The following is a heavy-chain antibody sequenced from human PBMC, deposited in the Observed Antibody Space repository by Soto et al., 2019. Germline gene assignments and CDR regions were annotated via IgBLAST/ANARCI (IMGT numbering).Heavy chain of an antibody. CDR1: GGSISSGGYY. Sequence: QVQLQESGPGLVKPSQTLSLTCTVSGGSISSGGYYWSWIRQHPGKGLEWIGYIYYSGSTYYNPSLKSRVTISVDTSKNQFSLKLSSVTAADTAVYYCARDGHRGYSYGYPTYYFDYWGQGTLVTVSS. D-gene: IGHD5-18*01. J-gene: IGHJ4*02. CDR2: IYYSGST. CDR3: ARDGHRGYSYGYPTYYFDY. V-gene: IGHV4-31*03.